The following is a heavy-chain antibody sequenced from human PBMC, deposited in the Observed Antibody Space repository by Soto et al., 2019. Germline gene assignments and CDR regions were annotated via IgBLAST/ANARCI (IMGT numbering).Heavy chain of an antibody. V-gene: IGHV1-8*01. CDR3: ARERTGTTSMDV. D-gene: IGHD1-1*01. CDR2: MNPNSGNT. J-gene: IGHJ6*02. CDR1: GYTFTSYD. Sequence: QVQLVQSGAEVKKPGAPVKVSCKASGYTFTSYDINWVRQATGQGLEWMGWMNPNSGNTGYAQKFRGRVTMTRNTSISTAYMELSSLRSEDTAVYYCARERTGTTSMDVWGQGTTVTVSS.